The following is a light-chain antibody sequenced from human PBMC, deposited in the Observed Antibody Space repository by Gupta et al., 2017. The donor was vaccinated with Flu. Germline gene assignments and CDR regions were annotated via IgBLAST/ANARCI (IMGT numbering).Light chain of an antibody. CDR2: KVS. CDR1: TCLVFGDVNTY. CDR3: QQGYNTPHT. Sequence: VELTQSPLSLPVTAGQPASISCRTSTCLVFGDVNTYLSWYQQRPGHSPRRLIYKVSNRESGVPYRFSGSGSGTDFTLTISRVEAEDLGVYYCQQGYNTPHTFGQGTKVEIK. V-gene: IGKV2-30*01. J-gene: IGKJ1*01.